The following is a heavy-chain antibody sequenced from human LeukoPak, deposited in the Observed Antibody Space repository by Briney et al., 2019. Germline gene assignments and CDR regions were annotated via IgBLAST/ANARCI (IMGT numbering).Heavy chain of an antibody. J-gene: IGHJ5*02. CDR1: GYSISSGYY. D-gene: IGHD6-13*01. CDR3: ARAKYSSSWYRGPDWFDP. V-gene: IGHV4-38-2*02. CDR2: IYHSGST. Sequence: KPSETLSLTCTVSGYSISSGYYWGWIRQPPGKGLEWIGSIYHSGSTYYNPSLKSRITISVDTSKNQSSLKLSSVTAADTAVYYCARAKYSSSWYRGPDWFDPWGQGTLVTVSS.